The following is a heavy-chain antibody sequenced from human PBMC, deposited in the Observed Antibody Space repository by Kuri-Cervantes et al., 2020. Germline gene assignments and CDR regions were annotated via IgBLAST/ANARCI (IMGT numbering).Heavy chain of an antibody. J-gene: IGHJ4*02. V-gene: IGHV3-13*01. CDR3: ARSRAVAY. D-gene: IGHD6-19*01. CDR1: GFTFSSFD. CDR2: IGTTGDT. Sequence: GESLKISCAASGFTFSSFDMHWVRQATGKGLEWVSAIGTTGDTSYPDSVKGRFIISRENAKNSLYLQMNSLRAGDTAIYYCARSRAVAYWGQGTLVTVSS.